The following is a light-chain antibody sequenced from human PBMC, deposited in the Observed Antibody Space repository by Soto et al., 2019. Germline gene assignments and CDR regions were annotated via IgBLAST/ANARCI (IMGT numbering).Light chain of an antibody. CDR1: QSVSSSY. J-gene: IGKJ5*01. CDR3: QQYGSSPIT. CDR2: GAS. Sequence: EIALTQSPGTLSLSPGERPTLSCTASQSVSSSYLAWYQQKPGQAPRLLIYGASSRATGIPDRFSGSGSGTDFTLTISRLEPEDFAVYYCQQYGSSPITLGQGTRGEIK. V-gene: IGKV3-20*01.